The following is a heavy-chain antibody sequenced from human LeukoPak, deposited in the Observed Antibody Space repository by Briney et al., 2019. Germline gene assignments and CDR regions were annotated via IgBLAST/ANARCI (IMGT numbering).Heavy chain of an antibody. Sequence: VASVKVSCKASGYTFTGYCMHWVRQAPGQGLEWMGWINPNSGGTNYAQKFQGRVTMTRDTSISTAYMELSRLRSDDTAVYYCAREAVAELYYFDYWGQGTLVTVSS. CDR1: GYTFTGYC. D-gene: IGHD6-19*01. CDR2: INPNSGGT. V-gene: IGHV1-2*02. CDR3: AREAVAELYYFDY. J-gene: IGHJ4*02.